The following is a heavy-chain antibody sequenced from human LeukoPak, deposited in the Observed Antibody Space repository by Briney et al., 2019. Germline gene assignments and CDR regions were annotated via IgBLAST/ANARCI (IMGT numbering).Heavy chain of an antibody. CDR2: IIPIFGTA. Sequence: SVKVSCKASGGTFSSYAISWVRQAPGQGLEWMGGIIPIFGTANYAQKFQGRVTITADESTSTAYMELSSLRSEDTAVYYCARDDNGEVVTATPTTIEYSQHWGQGTLATVSS. D-gene: IGHD2-21*02. CDR1: GGTFSSYA. J-gene: IGHJ1*01. CDR3: ARDDNGEVVTATPTTIEYSQH. V-gene: IGHV1-69*01.